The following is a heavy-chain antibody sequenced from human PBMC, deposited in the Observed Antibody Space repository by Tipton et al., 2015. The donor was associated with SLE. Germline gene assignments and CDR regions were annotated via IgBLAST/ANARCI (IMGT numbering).Heavy chain of an antibody. CDR2: VYYSGST. D-gene: IGHD1-26*01. Sequence: LRLSCIVSGGSIRSGGYYWGWIRQPPGKGLEWIGSVYYSGSTYYNPSLKSRVTISVDTSKNQFSLKLSSVTAADTAMYYCAREKSGSSIDYWGQGTLVTVSS. V-gene: IGHV4-39*07. CDR1: GGSIRSGGYY. J-gene: IGHJ4*02. CDR3: AREKSGSSIDY.